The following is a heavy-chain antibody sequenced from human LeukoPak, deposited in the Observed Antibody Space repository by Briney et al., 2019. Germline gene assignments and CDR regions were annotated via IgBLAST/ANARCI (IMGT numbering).Heavy chain of an antibody. CDR2: KSYDGSNK. D-gene: IGHD2-2*01. Sequence: PGGSLRLSCAASGFTFSDYSMNWVRQAPGKGLEWVAVKSYDGSNKYYADSVKGRFTISRDNSKNTLYLQMNSLRAEDTAVYYCARAPAGYCSSTSCYDQPKVVVVITTPEFDYWGQGTLVTVSS. J-gene: IGHJ4*02. CDR1: GFTFSDYS. CDR3: ARAPAGYCSSTSCYDQPKVVVVITTPEFDY. V-gene: IGHV3-30*03.